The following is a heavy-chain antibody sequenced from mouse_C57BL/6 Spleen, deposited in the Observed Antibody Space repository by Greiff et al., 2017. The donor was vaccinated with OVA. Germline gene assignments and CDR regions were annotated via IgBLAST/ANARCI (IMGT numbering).Heavy chain of an antibody. Sequence: VQLKQSGAELVKPGASVKLSCTASGFNIKDYYMHWVKQRTEQGLEWIGRIDPEDGETKYAPKFPGKATITADKSSNTAYLQLSSLTSEDTAVYYCAYGSSYPSDYWGQGTTLTVSS. J-gene: IGHJ2*01. CDR3: AYGSSYPSDY. V-gene: IGHV14-2*01. D-gene: IGHD1-1*01. CDR1: GFNIKDYY. CDR2: IDPEDGET.